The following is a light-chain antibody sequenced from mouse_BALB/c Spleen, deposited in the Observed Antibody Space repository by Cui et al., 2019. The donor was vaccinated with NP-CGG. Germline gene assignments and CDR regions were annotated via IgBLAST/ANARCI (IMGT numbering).Light chain of an antibody. V-gene: IGLV1*01. J-gene: IGLJ1*01. CDR2: GTN. Sequence: PVLTKESDLTTSPGETVTLTCRSSIGAVTTSNYANWVQEKPDHLFTGLIGGTNNRPPGVPARFSGSLIGDKAALTITGAQTEDEAIYFCALWYSNHWVFGGGTKLTVL. CDR1: IGAVTTSNY. CDR3: ALWYSNHWV.